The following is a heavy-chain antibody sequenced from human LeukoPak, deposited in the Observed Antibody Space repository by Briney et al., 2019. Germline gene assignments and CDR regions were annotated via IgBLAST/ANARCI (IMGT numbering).Heavy chain of an antibody. CDR2: ISYDGSNK. J-gene: IGHJ6*03. CDR3: ARAYPNYYYYMDV. CDR1: GFTFSSYD. V-gene: IGHV3-30-3*01. Sequence: GGSLRLSCAASGFTFSSYDIHWVRQAPGKGLEWVAVISYDGSNKYYADSVKGRFTISRDNSKNTLYLQMNSLRAEDTAVYYCARAYPNYYYYMDVWGKGTTVTVSS.